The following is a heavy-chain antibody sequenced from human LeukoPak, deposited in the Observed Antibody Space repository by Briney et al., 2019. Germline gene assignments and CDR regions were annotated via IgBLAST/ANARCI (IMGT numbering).Heavy chain of an antibody. Sequence: PGGSLRLSCAASGFTFSSYWMNWVRQVPGKGLEWVSAISGSGGSTYYADSVKGRFTISRDNSKNTLYLQMNSLRAEDTAVYYCAKGQDTAMVHYNYGMDVWGQGTTVTVSS. CDR3: AKGQDTAMVHYNYGMDV. D-gene: IGHD5-18*01. CDR1: GFTFSSYW. V-gene: IGHV3-23*01. CDR2: ISGSGGST. J-gene: IGHJ6*02.